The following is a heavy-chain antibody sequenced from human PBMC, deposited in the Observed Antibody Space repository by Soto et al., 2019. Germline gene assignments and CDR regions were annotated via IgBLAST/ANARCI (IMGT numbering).Heavy chain of an antibody. CDR3: ARIRSSWYGMDV. V-gene: IGHV1-18*01. CDR2: ISPYNGDT. CDR1: GYTFTRNG. J-gene: IGHJ6*02. Sequence: QVQLVQSRAEVKKPGASVKVSCQASGYTFTRNGINWVRQAPGQGLEWMGWISPYNGDTYYAQKFQGRVTMTTDTSTSTAYMELRSLRYDDTAVYYCARIRSSWYGMDVWPSDHGHRRL. D-gene: IGHD6-6*01.